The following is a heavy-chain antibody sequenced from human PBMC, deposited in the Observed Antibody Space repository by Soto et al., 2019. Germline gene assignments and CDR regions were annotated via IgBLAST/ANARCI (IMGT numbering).Heavy chain of an antibody. CDR1: GFTFSNYA. V-gene: IGHV3-23*01. J-gene: IGHJ4*02. Sequence: PGGSLRLSCAASGFTFSNYAMSWVRQAPGKGLEWVSIISGSGGNTYYADSVKGRFTISRDNSKNTLYLQMNSLRAEDTAVYYCAKAYCTSTSCSTYYFDYWGQGTLVTVSS. D-gene: IGHD2-2*02. CDR3: AKAYCTSTSCSTYYFDY. CDR2: ISGSGGNT.